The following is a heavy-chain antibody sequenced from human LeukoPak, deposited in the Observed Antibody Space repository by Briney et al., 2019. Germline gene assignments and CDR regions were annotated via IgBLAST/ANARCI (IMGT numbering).Heavy chain of an antibody. J-gene: IGHJ4*02. D-gene: IGHD2-2*01. CDR2: IRYDGSNK. V-gene: IGHV3-30*02. Sequence: GGSLRLSCAASGFTFSSYGMHWVRQAPGKGLEWVAFIRYDGSNKYYADSVKGRFTISRDNSKNTLYLQMNSLRAEDTAVYYCANPRSSGPDCSSTSCPLDYWGQGTLVTVSS. CDR1: GFTFSSYG. CDR3: ANPRSSGPDCSSTSCPLDY.